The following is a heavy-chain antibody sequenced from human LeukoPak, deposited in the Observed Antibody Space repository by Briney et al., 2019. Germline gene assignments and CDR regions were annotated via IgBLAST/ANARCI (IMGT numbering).Heavy chain of an antibody. CDR1: GGSVTTYH. J-gene: IGHJ4*02. CDR3: ARDSRGFGGVHQFDY. D-gene: IGHD3-16*01. Sequence: HPSETLSLTCAVCGGSVTTYHWTWIRQPPGKGLEWVSAISGSGGSTYYADSVKGRFTISRDNSKNTLYLQMNSLGAEDTAVYYCARDSRGFGGVHQFDYWGQGTLVTVSS. V-gene: IGHV3-23*01. CDR2: ISGSGGST.